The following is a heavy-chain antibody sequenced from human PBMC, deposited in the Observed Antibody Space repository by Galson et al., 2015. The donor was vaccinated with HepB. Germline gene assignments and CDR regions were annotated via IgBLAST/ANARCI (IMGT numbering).Heavy chain of an antibody. CDR2: VTSSGGKT. Sequence: SLRLSCAASGFTFTRYAMTWVRQAPGKGLEWVASVTSSGGKTYYTDSVKGRFTISRDNSKNILFLQLNSLRAEVTAVYYCAKDGIMVANNPYHFHYWGQGTLVTVSS. CDR1: GFTFTRYA. D-gene: IGHD2-15*01. CDR3: AKDGIMVANNPYHFHY. V-gene: IGHV3-23*01. J-gene: IGHJ4*02.